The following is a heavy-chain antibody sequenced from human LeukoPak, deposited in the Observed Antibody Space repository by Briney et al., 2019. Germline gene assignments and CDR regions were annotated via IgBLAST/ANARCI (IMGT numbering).Heavy chain of an antibody. Sequence: GGSLRLSCAASGFSFNNYGMHWVRQAPGKGLEWVALIIYDGYYKYYADSVKGRFTISRDDSKHTLYLQMNSLRGDDTAVSYCAKDLITMVRGSPMDVWGQGTTVTVSS. CDR3: AKDLITMVRGSPMDV. CDR2: IIYDGYYK. D-gene: IGHD3-10*01. CDR1: GFSFNNYG. V-gene: IGHV3-30*18. J-gene: IGHJ6*02.